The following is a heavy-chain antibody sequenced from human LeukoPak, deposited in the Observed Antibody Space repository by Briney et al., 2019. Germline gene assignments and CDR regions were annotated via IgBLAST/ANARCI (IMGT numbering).Heavy chain of an antibody. J-gene: IGHJ4*02. V-gene: IGHV4-4*07. D-gene: IGHD3-22*01. CDR1: GGSISSYY. CDR3: ARYLPADSSGYYSSYFDY. Sequence: SETLSLTCTVSGGSISSYYWSWIRQPAGKGLEWIGRIYISGSTNYNPSLKSRVTMSVDTSKNQFSLKLSSVAAADTAVYYCARYLPADSSGYYSSYFDYWGQGTLVTVSS. CDR2: IYISGST.